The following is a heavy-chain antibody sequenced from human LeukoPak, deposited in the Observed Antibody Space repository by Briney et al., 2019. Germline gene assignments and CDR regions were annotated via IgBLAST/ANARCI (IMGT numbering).Heavy chain of an antibody. CDR2: INHSGST. J-gene: IGHJ6*03. Sequence: PSETLSLPCAVYGGSFSDYYCNWIRQPPGKGLEWIGEINHSGSTNYNPSLKSRVTISVDTSKNQFSLKLSSVTAADTAVYYCARGGYCSGGRCYRAESFYYYMDVWGKGTTVTVSS. CDR3: ARGGYCSGGRCYRAESFYYYMDV. D-gene: IGHD2-15*01. CDR1: GGSFSDYY. V-gene: IGHV4-34*01.